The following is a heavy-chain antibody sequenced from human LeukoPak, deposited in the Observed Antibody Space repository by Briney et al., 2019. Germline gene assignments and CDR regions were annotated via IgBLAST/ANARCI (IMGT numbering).Heavy chain of an antibody. CDR1: GGSISSYYW. CDR3: ARIGGYCSAGACYHFDY. V-gene: IGHV2-26*01. CDR2: IFSNDEK. Sequence: ETLSLTCTVSGGSISSYYWSWIRQPPGKALEWLAHIFSNDEKSYSTSLKSRLTISKDTSKSQVVLTMTNMDPVDTATYFCARIGGYCSAGACYHFDYWGQGTLVTVSS. J-gene: IGHJ4*02. D-gene: IGHD2-15*01.